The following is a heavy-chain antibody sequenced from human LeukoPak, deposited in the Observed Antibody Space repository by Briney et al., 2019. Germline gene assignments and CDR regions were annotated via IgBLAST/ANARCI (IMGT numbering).Heavy chain of an antibody. CDR2: IYPGDSDT. V-gene: IGHV5-51*01. CDR1: GYTFTSYW. CDR3: ARRITEGGFDC. D-gene: IGHD3-16*01. J-gene: IGHJ4*02. Sequence: PGGSLQISCQGIGYTFTSYWMGWGRQVPGKGVEWMGIIYPGDSDTRYSPSFQGQVTISADKSISTAYLQWSSLKASDTAMYYCARRITEGGFDCWGQGTLVTVSS.